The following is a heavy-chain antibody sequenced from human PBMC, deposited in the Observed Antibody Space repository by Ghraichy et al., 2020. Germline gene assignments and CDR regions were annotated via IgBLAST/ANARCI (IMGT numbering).Heavy chain of an antibody. J-gene: IGHJ4*02. CDR3: AYSRHNWGLPGLDY. CDR2: ISNSGSTT. Sequence: GESLNISCAASGFSFSDYKMSWVRQAPGKGLEWVSYISNSGSTTYYADSVKGRFTISRDNAKNSLYLQMESLRGDDTAIYYCAYSRHNWGLPGLDYWGQGTLVTVSS. D-gene: IGHD3-16*01. V-gene: IGHV3-48*03. CDR1: GFSFSDYK.